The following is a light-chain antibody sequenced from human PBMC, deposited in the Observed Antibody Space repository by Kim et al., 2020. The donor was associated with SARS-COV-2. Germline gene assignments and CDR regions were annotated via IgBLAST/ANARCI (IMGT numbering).Light chain of an antibody. CDR1: QSVSSN. J-gene: IGKJ2*01. CDR3: QQSNNWPPVT. V-gene: IGKV3-15*01. CDR2: GAS. Sequence: EIVMTQSPATLSVSPGERATLSCRASQSVSSNLAWYQQNPGQAPRLLIYGASTRATGIPARFSGSGSGTDFTLTISSLQSEDFAVYYCQQSNNWPPVTFGQGTKLEI.